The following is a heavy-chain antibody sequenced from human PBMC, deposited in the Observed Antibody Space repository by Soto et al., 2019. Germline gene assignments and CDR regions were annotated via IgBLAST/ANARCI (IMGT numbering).Heavy chain of an antibody. V-gene: IGHV3-30*19. CDR1: GFTFRSYV. J-gene: IGHJ1*01. CDR3: TGGGTTGGLDV. Sequence: QVQLVESGGGVVQPGTSLRLSCVGSGFTFRSYVIHWVRQAPGKGLEWVALTSYDGSGKYYGDSVRGRFTISRDNSRNTVDLQMDSLRLEDTALYYCTGGGTTGGLDVWGQGTLVCVSS. D-gene: IGHD3-16*01. CDR2: TSYDGSGK.